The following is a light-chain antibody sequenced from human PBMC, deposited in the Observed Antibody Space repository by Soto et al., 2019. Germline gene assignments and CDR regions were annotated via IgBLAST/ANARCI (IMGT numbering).Light chain of an antibody. CDR2: DAS. CDR1: QDISNY. Sequence: DIQMTQSPSSLSASVGDRVTITWQASQDISNYLNWYQQKPGKAPKLLIYDASNLETGVPSRFSGSGSGTDFTFTISSLQLEDIATYYCQQYDNLPPLTFGGGTKVEIK. CDR3: QQYDNLPPLT. J-gene: IGKJ4*01. V-gene: IGKV1-33*01.